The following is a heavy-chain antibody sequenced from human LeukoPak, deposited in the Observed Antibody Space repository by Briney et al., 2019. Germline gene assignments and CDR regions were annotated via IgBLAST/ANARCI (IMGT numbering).Heavy chain of an antibody. CDR3: ARDRSPHVDNYYYYGMDV. V-gene: IGHV3-21*01. D-gene: IGHD5-24*01. J-gene: IGHJ6*02. CDR2: ITSTSSNI. CDR1: GFTFSSYS. Sequence: GGSLRLSCAASGFTFSSYSMNCVRQAPGKGLEWVSSITSTSSNIYYADSVKGRFTISRDNAKNSLYLQMNSLRAEDTAVYYCARDRSPHVDNYYYYGMDVWGQGTTVTVSS.